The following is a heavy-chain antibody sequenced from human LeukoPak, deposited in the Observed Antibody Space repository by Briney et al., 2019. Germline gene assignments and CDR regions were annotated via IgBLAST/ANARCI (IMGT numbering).Heavy chain of an antibody. V-gene: IGHV3-66*04. Sequence: GGSLRLSCAASGFTVSSYYWSWVRQAPGKGLEWVSVIYPGGRTFYADSVRGRVTISIDNSKNTLYLPMNSLRAEDTAVYYCARPPHYDSTYLDFWGQGTLVTVSS. D-gene: IGHD3-22*01. J-gene: IGHJ4*02. CDR2: IYPGGRT. CDR3: ARPPHYDSTYLDF. CDR1: GFTVSSYY.